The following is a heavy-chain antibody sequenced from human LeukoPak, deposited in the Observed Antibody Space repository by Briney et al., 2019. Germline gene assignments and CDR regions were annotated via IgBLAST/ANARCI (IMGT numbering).Heavy chain of an antibody. D-gene: IGHD6-6*01. Sequence: GGSLRLSCAASGFAFSTYTIHWVRQVPGKGLMWVSRINNDGRSTTYADSVKGRFTISRDNAKNTLYLQMNSLRAEDTAVYYCASGEYSSRLDYWGQGTLVTVSS. CDR1: GFAFSTYT. CDR2: INNDGRST. V-gene: IGHV3-74*01. CDR3: ASGEYSSRLDY. J-gene: IGHJ4*02.